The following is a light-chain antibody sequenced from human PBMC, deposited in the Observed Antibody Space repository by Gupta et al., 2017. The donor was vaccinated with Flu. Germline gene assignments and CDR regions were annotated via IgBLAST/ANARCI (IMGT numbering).Light chain of an antibody. CDR3: ATWDDSRSSVV. CDR2: RNN. Sequence: RVTISCSGSSSNIGGRPVFWYQQLPGTAPKVLIYRNNQRPSGVPDRFSGSKSGTSASLAISGLRAEDDADYFCATWDDSRSSVVFGGGTKLTVL. CDR1: SSNIGGRP. V-gene: IGLV1-47*01. J-gene: IGLJ2*01.